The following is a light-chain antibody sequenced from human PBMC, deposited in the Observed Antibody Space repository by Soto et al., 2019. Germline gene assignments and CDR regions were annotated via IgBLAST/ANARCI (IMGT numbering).Light chain of an antibody. CDR3: QQYGSSPIT. Sequence: EVVLTQSPGTLSLSPGERDTLSCRASQSVSTSFLAWYQQKPGQAPRLLIYGASSRATGIPDRFSGSGSGTDFSLTINRLEPEDFAVYFCQQYGSSPITFGQGTRLEI. V-gene: IGKV3-20*01. J-gene: IGKJ5*01. CDR1: QSVSTSF. CDR2: GAS.